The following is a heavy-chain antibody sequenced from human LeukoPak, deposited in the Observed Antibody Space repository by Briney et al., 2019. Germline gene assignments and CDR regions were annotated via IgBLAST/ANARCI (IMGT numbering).Heavy chain of an antibody. J-gene: IGHJ3*02. Sequence: SETLSLTCTVSGGSISSGDYYWSWIRQPPGKGLEWIGYIYYSGSTYYNPSLKSRVTISVDTSKNQFSLKLSSVTAADTAVYYCARDRTVTSTLAFDIWGQGTMVTVSS. CDR3: ARDRTVTSTLAFDI. V-gene: IGHV4-30-4*02. D-gene: IGHD4-17*01. CDR2: IYYSGST. CDR1: GGSISSGDYY.